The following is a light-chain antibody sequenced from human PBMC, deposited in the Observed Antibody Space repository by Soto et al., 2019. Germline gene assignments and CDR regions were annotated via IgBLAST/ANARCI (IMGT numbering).Light chain of an antibody. CDR3: CSYAGRSTYV. V-gene: IGLV2-23*01. J-gene: IGLJ1*01. Sequence: QSVVTQPASVSGSPGQSITISCTGTSSDVGSYNLVSWYQQHPGKAPKLMIYEGSKRPSGVSNRFSGSKSGNTASLTISGLQAEDEADYYCCSYAGRSTYVFGTVTKVTV. CDR2: EGS. CDR1: SSDVGSYNL.